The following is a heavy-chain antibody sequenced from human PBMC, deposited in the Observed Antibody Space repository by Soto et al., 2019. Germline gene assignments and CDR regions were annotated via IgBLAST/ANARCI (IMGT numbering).Heavy chain of an antibody. J-gene: IGHJ3*02. D-gene: IGHD2-2*01. Sequence: SETLSLTCTVSGGSISSYYWSWIRQPPGKGLEWIGYIYYSGSTNCNPSLKSRVTISVDTSKNQFSLKLSSVTAADTAVYYCAKKRKYCSSTSCYYAFDIWGQGTMVTVSS. CDR2: IYYSGST. V-gene: IGHV4-59*01. CDR3: AKKRKYCSSTSCYYAFDI. CDR1: GGSISSYY.